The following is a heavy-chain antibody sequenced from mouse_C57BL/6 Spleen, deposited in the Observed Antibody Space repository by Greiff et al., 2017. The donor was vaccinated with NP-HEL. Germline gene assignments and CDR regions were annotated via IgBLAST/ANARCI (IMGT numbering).Heavy chain of an antibody. Sequence: DVKLVESGGDLVKPGGSLKLSCAASGFTFSSYGMSWVRQTPDKRLEWVATISSGGSYTYYPDSVKGRFTISRENAKNTLYLQMSSLKSEDTAMYYCARHKGSNYDYDGGNFDYWGQGTTLTVSS. J-gene: IGHJ2*01. CDR1: GFTFSSYG. V-gene: IGHV5-6*02. CDR2: ISSGGSYT. CDR3: ARHKGSNYDYDGGNFDY. D-gene: IGHD2-4*01.